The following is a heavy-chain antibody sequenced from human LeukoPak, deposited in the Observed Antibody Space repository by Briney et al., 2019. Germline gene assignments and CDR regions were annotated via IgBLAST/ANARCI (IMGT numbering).Heavy chain of an antibody. Sequence: ETLSLTCTVSGGSISSYYWSWIRQPPGKGLEWVVNIKEDGSEMYYVDSVKGRFTISRDNAKNSLYLQMNSLRAEDTAVYYCARVGDFWNGYTNHDAFDVWGQGTMVTVSS. CDR3: ARVGDFWNGYTNHDAFDV. CDR1: GGSISSYY. CDR2: IKEDGSEM. V-gene: IGHV3-7*01. J-gene: IGHJ3*01. D-gene: IGHD3-3*01.